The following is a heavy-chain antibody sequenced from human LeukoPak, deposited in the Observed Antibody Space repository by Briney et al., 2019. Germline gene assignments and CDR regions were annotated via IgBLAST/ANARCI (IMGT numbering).Heavy chain of an antibody. CDR1: GFTFSSYA. D-gene: IGHD2-21*01. V-gene: IGHV3-23*01. CDR3: AKDRGDSGRYYYMDV. Sequence: PGGSLRLSCAASGFTFSSYAMSWVRQAPGKGLEWVSAISGSGGSTYYADSVKGRFTISRDNSKNTLYLQMNSLRAEDTAVYYCAKDRGDSGRYYYMDVWGKGTAVTVSS. J-gene: IGHJ6*03. CDR2: ISGSGGST.